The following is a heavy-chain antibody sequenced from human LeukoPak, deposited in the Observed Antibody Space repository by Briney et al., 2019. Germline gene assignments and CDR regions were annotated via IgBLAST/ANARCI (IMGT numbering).Heavy chain of an antibody. V-gene: IGHV3-11*04. CDR2: IGPSSDNI. CDR1: GFTFSDYF. J-gene: IGHJ1*01. Sequence: GGSESLPCAASGFTFSDYFVSWIRQAPEKGLEWVSYIGPSSDNINYADSVKGRFTVSRDNAKNSLYLQMNSLRAEDTAVYYCARVNPTNSGFYAYWGQGTVVLVSS. D-gene: IGHD5-12*01. CDR3: ARVNPTNSGFYAY.